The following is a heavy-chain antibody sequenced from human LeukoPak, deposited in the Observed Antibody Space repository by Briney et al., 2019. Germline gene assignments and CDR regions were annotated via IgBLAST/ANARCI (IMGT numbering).Heavy chain of an antibody. D-gene: IGHD6-13*01. J-gene: IGHJ4*02. CDR3: AKAWAAAGTFAS. CDR2: IIGSGGDT. V-gene: IGHV3-23*01. Sequence: GGSLRLPCAASGFTLSSYAMSWVRQAPGKGLEWVSTIIGSGGDTYYADSVKGRFTISRDTSKNMLYLQMNSLRAEDTAVYYCAKAWAAAGTFASWGQGTLVTVSS. CDR1: GFTLSSYA.